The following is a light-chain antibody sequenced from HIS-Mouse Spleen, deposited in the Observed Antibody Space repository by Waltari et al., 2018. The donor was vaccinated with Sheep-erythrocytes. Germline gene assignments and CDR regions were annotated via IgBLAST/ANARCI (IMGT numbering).Light chain of an antibody. Sequence: QSALTQPRSVSGSPGQSVTISCTGTSSDVGGYNYVSWYQQHPGKAPKLMIYDVSNRPSGVSNRFAGSKSGNTASLTISGLQAEDEAEYYCSSYTSSSTLEVFGGGTKLTVL. CDR2: DVS. V-gene: IGLV2-14*03. CDR1: SSDVGGYNY. CDR3: SSYTSSSTLEV. J-gene: IGLJ3*02.